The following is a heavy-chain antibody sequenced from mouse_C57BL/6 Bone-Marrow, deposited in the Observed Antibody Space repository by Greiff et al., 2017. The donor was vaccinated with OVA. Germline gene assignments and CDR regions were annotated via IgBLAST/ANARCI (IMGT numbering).Heavy chain of an antibody. V-gene: IGHV1-81*01. J-gene: IGHJ2*01. Sequence: QVQLQQSGAELARPGASVKLSCKASGYTFTSYGISWVKQRTGKGLEWIGEIYPRSGNTYYNEKFKGKATLTADKASSTAYMELRSLTSEDSAVYFCARDYYGHFDYWGQGTTLTVSS. CDR1: GYTFTSYG. CDR3: ARDYYGHFDY. D-gene: IGHD1-2*01. CDR2: IYPRSGNT.